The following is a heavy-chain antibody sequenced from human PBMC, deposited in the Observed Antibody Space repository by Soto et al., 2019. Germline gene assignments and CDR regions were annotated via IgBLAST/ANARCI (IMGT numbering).Heavy chain of an antibody. CDR1: GFTFSSYA. V-gene: IGHV3-23*01. Sequence: GGSLRLSCAASGFTFSSYAMSWVRQAPGKGLEWVSAISGSGGSTYYADSVKGRFTISRDNSKNTLYLQMNSLRAEDTAVYYCARDYYSNEVPFYFDYWGQGTLVTVSS. CDR3: ARDYYSNEVPFYFDY. D-gene: IGHD4-4*01. CDR2: ISGSGGST. J-gene: IGHJ4*02.